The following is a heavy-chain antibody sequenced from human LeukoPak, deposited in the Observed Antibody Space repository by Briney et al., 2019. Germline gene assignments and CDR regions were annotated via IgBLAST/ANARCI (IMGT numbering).Heavy chain of an antibody. J-gene: IGHJ5*02. V-gene: IGHV3-23*01. Sequence: PGRCLSLSCAPSGLTFSIYAMSCGTEAPGKGRECVSAISGSGGGPYYADSVKGRLTISRDTSKNTLYLQMNSLRAEDTAVYYCAKATHLDIVATSWGQGTLVTVSS. CDR2: ISGSGGGP. CDR3: AKATHLDIVATS. D-gene: IGHD5-12*01. CDR1: GLTFSIYA.